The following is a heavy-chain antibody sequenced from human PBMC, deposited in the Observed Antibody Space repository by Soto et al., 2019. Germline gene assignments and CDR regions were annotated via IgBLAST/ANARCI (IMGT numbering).Heavy chain of an antibody. Sequence: QVQLQESGPGLVKPSQTLSLTCTVSGGSISSGGYYWSWIRQHPGKGLEWIGYIYYSGSTYYNPSLKSRVTISGDTSKNQFSLKLSSVTAADTAVYYCTQMSRPPKYYFDYWGQGTLVTVSS. V-gene: IGHV4-31*03. CDR3: TQMSRPPKYYFDY. CDR1: GGSISSGGYY. J-gene: IGHJ4*02. CDR2: IYYSGST.